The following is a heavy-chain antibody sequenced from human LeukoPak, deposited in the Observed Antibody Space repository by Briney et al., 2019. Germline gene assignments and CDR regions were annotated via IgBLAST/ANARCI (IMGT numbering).Heavy chain of an antibody. CDR1: GGTFSSYA. D-gene: IGHD3-22*01. J-gene: IGHJ4*02. CDR3: ASANYYDSSGYYGSLDY. V-gene: IGHV1-69*13. Sequence: GASVKVSCKASGGTFSSYAISWVRQAPGQGLEWMGGIIPIFGTANYAQKFQGRVTITADESTSTAYMELSSLRSEDTAVYYCASANYYDSSGYYGSLDYWGQGTLVTVSS. CDR2: IIPIFGTA.